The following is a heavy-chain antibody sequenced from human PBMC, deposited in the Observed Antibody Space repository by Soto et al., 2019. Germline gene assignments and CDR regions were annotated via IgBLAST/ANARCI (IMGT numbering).Heavy chain of an antibody. V-gene: IGHV4-39*01. Sequence: PSETLSLTCTVSGGSISSSSYYWGWIRQPPGKGLEWIGSIYYRGSTYYNPYLKSRVTISVDTSKNQFSLKLSSVTAADTAVYYCARQGSSGWFDPWGQGIPVTVSS. J-gene: IGHJ5*02. D-gene: IGHD3-10*01. CDR2: IYYRGST. CDR1: GGSISSSSYY. CDR3: ARQGSSGWFDP.